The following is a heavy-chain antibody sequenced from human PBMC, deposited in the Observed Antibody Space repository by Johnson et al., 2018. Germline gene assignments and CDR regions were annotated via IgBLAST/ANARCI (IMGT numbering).Heavy chain of an antibody. CDR2: INSDGSST. Sequence: VQLQESGGGLVQPGGSLRLSCAASGFTFSSYWMHWVRQAPGKGLVWVSRINSDGSSTSYADSVKGRFTISRDNSKNTLFLQMNSLRAEDAAVYYCARGSSSGWYYFDYWGQGTLVTVSS. CDR1: GFTFSSYW. CDR3: ARGSSSGWYYFDY. D-gene: IGHD6-19*01. J-gene: IGHJ4*02. V-gene: IGHV3-74*01.